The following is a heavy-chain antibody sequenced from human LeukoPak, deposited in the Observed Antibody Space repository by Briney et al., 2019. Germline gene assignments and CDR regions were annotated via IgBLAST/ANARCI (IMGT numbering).Heavy chain of an antibody. CDR1: GGSISSYH. D-gene: IGHD6-19*01. CDR3: ARDVDSSGWYWYHWFDP. J-gene: IGHJ5*02. Sequence: SETLSLTCTVSGGSISSYHWSWIRQPAGKGLEWIGRIYTSGSTNYNPSLKSRVTMSVDTSKNQFSLKLSSVTAADTAVYYCARDVDSSGWYWYHWFDPWGQGTLVTVSS. CDR2: IYTSGST. V-gene: IGHV4-4*07.